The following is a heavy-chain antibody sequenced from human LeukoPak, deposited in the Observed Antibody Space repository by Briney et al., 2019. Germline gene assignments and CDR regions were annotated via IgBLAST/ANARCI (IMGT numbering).Heavy chain of an antibody. CDR2: IKQDGSEK. CDR1: GIILSSYW. D-gene: IGHD3-9*01. CDR3: ARDDPYVLRYFDWSPSRGFDP. Sequence: PGGSLTLSCAASGIILSSYWMSWVRQAPGKGLEWVANIKQDGSEKWYVDSVKGRFTISRDNAKNSLYLQMNSLRVEDTAVYYCARDDPYVLRYFDWSPSRGFDPWGQGTLVTVSS. J-gene: IGHJ5*02. V-gene: IGHV3-7*03.